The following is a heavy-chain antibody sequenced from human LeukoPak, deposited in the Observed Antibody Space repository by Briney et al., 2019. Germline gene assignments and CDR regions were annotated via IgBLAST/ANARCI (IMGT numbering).Heavy chain of an antibody. D-gene: IGHD3-10*01. J-gene: IGHJ4*02. CDR2: ISWNSGSI. V-gene: IGHV3-9*01. CDR1: GFTFSSYA. CDR3: AKDKAYYGSGSYYTN. Sequence: GGSLRLSCAASGFTFSSYAMSWVRQAPGKGLEWVSGISWNSGSIGYADSVKGRFTISRDNAKNSLYLQMNSPRAEDTALYYCAKDKAYYGSGSYYTNWGQGTLVTVSS.